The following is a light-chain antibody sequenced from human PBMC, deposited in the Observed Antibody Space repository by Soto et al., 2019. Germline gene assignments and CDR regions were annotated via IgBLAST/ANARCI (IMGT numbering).Light chain of an antibody. V-gene: IGKV3-20*01. J-gene: IGKJ4*01. CDR3: QQYGSSPRVT. CDR2: GAS. CDR1: QSVSSSY. Sequence: EIVLTQSPGTLSLSPGERATLSCRASQSVSSSYLAWYQQKPGQAPRLLIYGASSRATGIPDRFSGSGSGTDFTLNISRLEPEDFAVDYCQQYGSSPRVTFGGGNKVEIK.